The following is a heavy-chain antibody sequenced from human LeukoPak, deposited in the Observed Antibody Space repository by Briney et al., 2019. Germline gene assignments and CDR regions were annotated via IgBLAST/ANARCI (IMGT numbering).Heavy chain of an antibody. CDR3: ARAILDTVIVDYYYYYYMDV. D-gene: IGHD4-17*01. Sequence: SQTLSLTCAVSGGSISSGSYYWSWIRQPAGKGLEWIGRIYTSGSTNYNPSLKSRVTISVDTSKNQFSLKLSSVTAADTAVYYCARAILDTVIVDYYYYYYMDVWGKGTTVTISS. CDR1: GGSISSGSYY. V-gene: IGHV4-61*02. CDR2: IYTSGST. J-gene: IGHJ6*03.